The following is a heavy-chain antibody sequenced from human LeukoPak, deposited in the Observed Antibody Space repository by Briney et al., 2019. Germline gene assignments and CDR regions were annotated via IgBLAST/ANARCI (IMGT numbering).Heavy chain of an antibody. CDR3: ASSSWSQGFDY. J-gene: IGHJ4*02. CDR2: IYSGGST. V-gene: IGHV3-53*01. D-gene: IGHD6-13*01. Sequence: PGGSLRLSCAVSGFTVSSNYMSWVRQAPGKGLEWVSVIYSGGSTYYADSVKGRFTISRDNSKNTLYLQMNSLRAEDTAVYYCASSSWSQGFDYWGQGTLVTVSS. CDR1: GFTVSSNY.